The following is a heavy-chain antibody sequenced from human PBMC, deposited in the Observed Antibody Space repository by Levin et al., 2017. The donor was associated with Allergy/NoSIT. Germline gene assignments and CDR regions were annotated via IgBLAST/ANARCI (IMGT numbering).Heavy chain of an antibody. CDR3: ARSYYDFWSGYYEYYYYYGMDV. CDR1: GFTFSSYA. Sequence: GESLKISCAASGFTFSSYAMHWVRQAPGKGLEWVAVISYDGSNKYYADSVKGRFTISRDNSKNTLYLQMNSLRAEDTAVYYCARSYYDFWSGYYEYYYYYGMDVWGQGTTVTVSS. J-gene: IGHJ6*02. V-gene: IGHV3-30-3*01. CDR2: ISYDGSNK. D-gene: IGHD3-3*01.